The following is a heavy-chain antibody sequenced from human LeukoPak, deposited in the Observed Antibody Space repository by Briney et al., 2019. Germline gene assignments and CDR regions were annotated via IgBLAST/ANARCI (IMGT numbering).Heavy chain of an antibody. CDR1: GGTFSSYA. CDR3: ATNLVVEYWITYMDV. CDR2: IIPVYGTT. D-gene: IGHD1-1*01. Sequence: GASVKVSCKASGGTFSSYAISWVRQAPGQGLEWVGGIIPVYGTTNYAQKFQGRVTITTDESTNTVYMELSSLRSEDTAIYYCATNLVVEYWITYMDVWGKGTTVTVSS. V-gene: IGHV1-69*05. J-gene: IGHJ6*03.